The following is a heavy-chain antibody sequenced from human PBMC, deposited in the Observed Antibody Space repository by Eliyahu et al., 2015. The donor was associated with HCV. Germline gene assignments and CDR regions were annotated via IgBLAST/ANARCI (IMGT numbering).Heavy chain of an antibody. V-gene: IGHV3-30*18. J-gene: IGHJ6*02. D-gene: IGHD2-2*01. CDR3: AKVRDIVVVPANYYYYYGMDV. Sequence: QVQLVESGGGVVQPGXSLXLSCAASGFTFXXYGXXWXRQAPGKGLEWVAVISYDGSNKYYADSVKGRFTISRDNSKNTLYLQMNSLRAEDTAVYYCAKVRDIVVVPANYYYYYGMDVWGQGTTVTVSS. CDR1: GFTFXXYG. CDR2: ISYDGSNK.